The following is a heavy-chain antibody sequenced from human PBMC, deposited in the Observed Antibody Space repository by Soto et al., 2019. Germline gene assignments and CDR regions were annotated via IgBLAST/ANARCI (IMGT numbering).Heavy chain of an antibody. V-gene: IGHV1-69*01. CDR1: AGTLLSYT. CDR3: AGGEGETARENV. Sequence: QVQLVQSGAEVKKPGSSVKVSCKASAGTLLSYTISWVRQAPGQGLEWMGGSIPIFGIANYAQKFQGRVTITADESTGGAYMELSSLRCADTAVYYCAGGEGETARENVWCQGTTVTVS. D-gene: IGHD1-26*01. J-gene: IGHJ6*02. CDR2: SIPIFGIA.